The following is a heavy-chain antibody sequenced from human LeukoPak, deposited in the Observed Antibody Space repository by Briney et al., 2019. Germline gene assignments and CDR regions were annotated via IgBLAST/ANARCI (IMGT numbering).Heavy chain of an antibody. Sequence: SETLSLTCTVSGGSLTSSNNYWGWTRQPPGKGLEWFGSISYIGATAYNPSLRSRVTVSVDTSKNQFSLKLNSVTSADTAVYYCARRLTQYDCFDPWGQGILVTVSS. D-gene: IGHD2-2*01. CDR2: ISYIGAT. J-gene: IGHJ5*02. CDR1: GGSLTSSNNY. CDR3: ARRLTQYDCFDP. V-gene: IGHV4-39*01.